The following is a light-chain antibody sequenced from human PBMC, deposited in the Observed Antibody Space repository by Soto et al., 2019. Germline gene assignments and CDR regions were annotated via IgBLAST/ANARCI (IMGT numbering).Light chain of an antibody. CDR1: QSVSSSY. CDR3: QQYNNWPPLT. V-gene: IGKV3-15*01. CDR2: GAS. Sequence: EIVLTQSPATLSLSPGERATLSCRAIQSVSSSYLAWYQQKPGQAPRLLIYGASTRATGIPARFSGSGSGTEFTLTISSLQSEDFAVYYCQQYNNWPPLTFGGGTKVDIK. J-gene: IGKJ4*01.